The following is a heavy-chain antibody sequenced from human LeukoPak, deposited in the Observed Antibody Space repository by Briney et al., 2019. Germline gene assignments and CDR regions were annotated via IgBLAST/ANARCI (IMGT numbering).Heavy chain of an antibody. CDR1: GGSVSSGDYY. Sequence: SETLSLTCTVSGGSVSSGDYYWSWIRQPPGKGLGWIEYIYYSGSTYYNPSLKSRVTISLDTSKNQLSLKLSSVTAADTAVYYCARSNGSGSYRYFQHWGQGTLVTVSS. D-gene: IGHD3-10*01. CDR3: ARSNGSGSYRYFQH. V-gene: IGHV4-30-4*01. J-gene: IGHJ1*01. CDR2: IYYSGST.